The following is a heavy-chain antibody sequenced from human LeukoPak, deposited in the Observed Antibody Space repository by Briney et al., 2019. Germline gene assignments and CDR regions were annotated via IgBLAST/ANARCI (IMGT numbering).Heavy chain of an antibody. CDR1: GGSISSYY. V-gene: IGHV4-59*01. CDR3: ARVKTAGPWGCYYYGMDV. CDR2: IYYIGST. D-gene: IGHD6-13*01. J-gene: IGHJ6*02. Sequence: SETLSLTCTVSGGSISSYYWSWVRQPPGKGLEWIGYIYYIGSTNYNPSLKSRVTISLDTSKNQFSLKLTSVTAPDTAVYYCARVKTAGPWGCYYYGMDVWGQGTTVTVSS.